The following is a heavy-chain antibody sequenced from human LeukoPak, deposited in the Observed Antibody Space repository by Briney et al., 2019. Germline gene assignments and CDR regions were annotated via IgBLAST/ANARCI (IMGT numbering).Heavy chain of an antibody. D-gene: IGHD2/OR15-2a*01. Sequence: GGSLRLSCAASGFTVSSNYMSWVRQAPGKGLEGVSVIYSGGSTYYADSVKGRFTISRDNSKNTLYLQMNSLRAEDTAVYYCARGLKIVGLLRPFDYWGQGTLVTVSS. V-gene: IGHV3-66*02. CDR3: ARGLKIVGLLRPFDY. J-gene: IGHJ4*02. CDR2: IYSGGST. CDR1: GFTVSSNY.